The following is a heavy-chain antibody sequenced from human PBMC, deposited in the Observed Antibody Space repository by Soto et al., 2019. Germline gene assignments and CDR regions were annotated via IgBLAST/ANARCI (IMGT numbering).Heavy chain of an antibody. D-gene: IGHD4-17*01. J-gene: IGHJ5*02. V-gene: IGHV1-8*01. CDR1: GYTFTSYD. Sequence: ASVKVSCKASGYTFTSYDINWVRQATGQGLEWMGWMNPNSGNTGYAQKFQGRVTMTRNTSISTAYMELSSLRSEDTAVYYCALALNYGVKRGWWFDTWGKGTLVTVSS. CDR3: ALALNYGVKRGWWFDT. CDR2: MNPNSGNT.